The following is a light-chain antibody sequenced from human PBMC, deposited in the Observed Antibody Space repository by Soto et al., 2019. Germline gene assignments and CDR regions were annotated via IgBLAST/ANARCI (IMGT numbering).Light chain of an antibody. Sequence: QSALTQPASVSGSPGQSITISCIGTSSDVGGYNYVSWYQHHPGKAPKLMIYDVSNRPSGVSNRFSGSKSGNTASLTISGLQAEDEADYYCNSYTNSSTVVFGGGTKLTVL. CDR2: DVS. J-gene: IGLJ2*01. V-gene: IGLV2-14*03. CDR1: SSDVGGYNY. CDR3: NSYTNSSTVV.